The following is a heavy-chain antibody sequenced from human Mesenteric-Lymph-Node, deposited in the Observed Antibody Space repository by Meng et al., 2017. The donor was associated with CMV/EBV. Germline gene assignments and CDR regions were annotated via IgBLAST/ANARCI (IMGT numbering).Heavy chain of an antibody. Sequence: ASVKVSCKASGYTFTSYDINWVRQATGQGLEWMGWMNPNSGNTGYAQKFQGRVTMTRNTSISTAYMELSSLRSDDTAVYYCARDSRRTYCTNGVCYTERYYYGMDVWGQGTTVTVSS. CDR3: ARDSRRTYCTNGVCYTERYYYGMDV. CDR1: GYTFTSYD. J-gene: IGHJ6*02. D-gene: IGHD2-8*01. V-gene: IGHV1-8*01. CDR2: MNPNSGNT.